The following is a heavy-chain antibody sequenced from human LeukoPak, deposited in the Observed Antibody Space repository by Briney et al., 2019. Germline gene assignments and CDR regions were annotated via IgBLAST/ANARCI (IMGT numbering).Heavy chain of an antibody. CDR1: GFTFSSYA. J-gene: IGHJ3*02. D-gene: IGHD2-2*01. V-gene: IGHV3-30-3*01. Sequence: GGSLRLSCAASGFTFSSYAMHWVRQAPGKGLEWVAVISYDGSNKYYADSVKGRFTISRDNSKNTLYLQMNSLRAEDTAVYYCAKDHVVVVPAAIPVRAFDIWGQGTMVTVSS. CDR2: ISYDGSNK. CDR3: AKDHVVVVPAAIPVRAFDI.